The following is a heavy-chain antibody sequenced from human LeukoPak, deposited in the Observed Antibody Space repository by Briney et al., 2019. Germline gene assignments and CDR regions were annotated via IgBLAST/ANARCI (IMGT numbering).Heavy chain of an antibody. J-gene: IGHJ4*02. Sequence: HPGGSLRLSCAASGFTFSSYDIHWVRQAPGKGLEWVAFIRYDGSNKYYADSVKGRFTISRDNSKNTLYLQMNSLRAEDTAVYYCAREGIVVVPAAMFGYFDYWGQGTLVTVSS. CDR2: IRYDGSNK. D-gene: IGHD2-2*01. CDR1: GFTFSSYD. CDR3: AREGIVVVPAAMFGYFDY. V-gene: IGHV3-30*02.